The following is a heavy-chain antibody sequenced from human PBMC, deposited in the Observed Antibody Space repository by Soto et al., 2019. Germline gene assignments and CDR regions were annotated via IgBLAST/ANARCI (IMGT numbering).Heavy chain of an antibody. CDR1: GFTFSSYA. V-gene: IGHV3-30-3*01. CDR2: ISYDGSNK. D-gene: IGHD6-13*01. CDR3: ARESSYSS. Sequence: VGSLRLSCAASGFTFSSYAMHWVRQAPGKGLEWVAVISYDGSNKYYADSVKGRFTISRDNSKNTLYLQMNSLRAEDTAVYYCARESSYSSWGQGTLVTVSS. J-gene: IGHJ4*02.